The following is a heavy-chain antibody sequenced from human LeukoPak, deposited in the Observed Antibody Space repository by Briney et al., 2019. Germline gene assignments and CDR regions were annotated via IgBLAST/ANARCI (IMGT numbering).Heavy chain of an antibody. V-gene: IGHV1-2*02. Sequence: ASVKVSCKASGYTFTGYYMHWGWQAPGPGHGWMGCSSPNCGGTNYEQKFQGRVTMTRDTSISKAYMELSRLRSDDTAVYYGARVIVGATRGGYYFDYWGQGTLVTVSS. CDR3: ARVIVGATRGGYYFDY. J-gene: IGHJ4*02. D-gene: IGHD1-26*01. CDR1: GYTFTGYY. CDR2: SSPNCGGT.